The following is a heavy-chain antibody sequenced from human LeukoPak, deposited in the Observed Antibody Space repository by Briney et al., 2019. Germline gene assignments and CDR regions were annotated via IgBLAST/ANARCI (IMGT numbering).Heavy chain of an antibody. J-gene: IGHJ4*02. CDR2: IKQDGSEK. D-gene: IGHD3-22*01. Sequence: GGSLRLSCAASGFTFSRYWMSWVRQAPRKGLEWVANIKQDGSEKYYVDSVKGRFTISRDNAKNSLYLQMNSLRVEDTAVYYCARDKGDYDTSGSLFVFGGQGTLVTVSS. CDR3: ARDKGDYDTSGSLFVF. V-gene: IGHV3-7*03. CDR1: GFTFSRYW.